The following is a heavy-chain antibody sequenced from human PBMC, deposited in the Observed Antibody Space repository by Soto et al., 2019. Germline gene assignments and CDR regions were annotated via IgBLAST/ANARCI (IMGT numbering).Heavy chain of an antibody. V-gene: IGHV4-30-2*01. D-gene: IGHD3-16*01. Sequence: PSETLSLTCAVSGGSISSGGYSWSWIRQPPGKGLEWIGYIYHSGSTYYNPSLKSRVTISVDRSKNQFSLKLSSVTAADTAVYYYDSSPYTFENWFDPWGQGTLVTVSS. CDR1: GGSISSGGYS. CDR3: DSSPYTFENWFDP. CDR2: IYHSGST. J-gene: IGHJ5*02.